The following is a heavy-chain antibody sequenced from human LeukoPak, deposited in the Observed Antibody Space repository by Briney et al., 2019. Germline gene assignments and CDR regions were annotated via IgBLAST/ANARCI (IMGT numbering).Heavy chain of an antibody. CDR1: GFTASSND. V-gene: IGHV3-53*01. CDR3: ARDRPGRWNYAYMDV. CDR2: IYSGGST. Sequence: GGSLRLSCAASGFTASSNDMSWVRHAPGKGLEWVSVIYSGGSTYNADSVKGRFTISRDNSKNTLYLQMNSLRAEDTAVYYCARDRPGRWNYAYMDVWGKGTTVTVSS. J-gene: IGHJ6*03. D-gene: IGHD4-23*01.